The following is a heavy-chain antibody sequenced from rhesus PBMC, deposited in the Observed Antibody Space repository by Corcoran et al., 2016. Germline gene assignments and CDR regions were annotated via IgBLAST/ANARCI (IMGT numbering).Heavy chain of an antibody. J-gene: IGHJ4*01. V-gene: IGHV1-180*01. CDR3: TRGAGTTKYDY. CDR2: ISPYSGNK. D-gene: IGHD1-20*01. Sequence: QVQLVQSGAEIKQPGASVKLSCKASGYTFTSYYMHCGRQAPGQGLERRGLISPYSGNKGYAQTFQGRVTITTDTSTSTGYMELSSLRSEDTAVYYCTRGAGTTKYDYWGQGVLVTVSS. CDR1: GYTFTSYY.